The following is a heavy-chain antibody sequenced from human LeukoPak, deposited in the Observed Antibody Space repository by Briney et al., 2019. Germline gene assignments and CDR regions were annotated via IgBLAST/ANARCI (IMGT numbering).Heavy chain of an antibody. D-gene: IGHD3-16*01. J-gene: IGHJ6*02. CDR1: GFTFSSYW. Sequence: GGSLRLSCAASGFTFSSYWMNWVRQAPGKGLVWVSRIASDGSSTTYADSVKGRFRISRDNAKNSLYLQMSSLRVEDTAVYFCARGMIGRHYYGMDVWGQGTTVTVSS. CDR2: IASDGSST. CDR3: ARGMIGRHYYGMDV. V-gene: IGHV3-74*01.